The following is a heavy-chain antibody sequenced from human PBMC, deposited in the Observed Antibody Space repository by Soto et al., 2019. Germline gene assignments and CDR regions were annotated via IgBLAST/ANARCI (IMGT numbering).Heavy chain of an antibody. CDR2: ISSTSSYI. Sequence: PGGSLRLSCTASGFTFSSYSRNWVRQAPGKGLEWVSSISSTSSYIYYANSVRGRLTISRDNAKNSLYLQLNSLRAEDTAEYYCARDPSYFDFWGQGTLVTVSS. J-gene: IGHJ4*02. V-gene: IGHV3-21*01. CDR1: GFTFSSYS. CDR3: ARDPSYFDF.